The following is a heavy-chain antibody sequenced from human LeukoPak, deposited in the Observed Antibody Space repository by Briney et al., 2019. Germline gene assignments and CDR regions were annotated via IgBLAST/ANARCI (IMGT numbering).Heavy chain of an antibody. Sequence: GGSLRLSCLPSGFTFSRYWMHWVRQAPGKGLGWVSRINSDGSSITYADSVKGRFTISRDNAKNTLYLQMTSLRVEDTAVYYCGRGSGVADYWGQGALVTVSS. D-gene: IGHD7-27*01. CDR2: INSDGSSI. V-gene: IGHV3-74*03. CDR1: GFTFSRYW. J-gene: IGHJ4*02. CDR3: GRGSGVADY.